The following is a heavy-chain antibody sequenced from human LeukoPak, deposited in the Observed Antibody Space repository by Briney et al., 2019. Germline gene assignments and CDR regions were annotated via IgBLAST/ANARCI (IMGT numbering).Heavy chain of an antibody. D-gene: IGHD5-12*01. CDR1: GFTFSSYE. Sequence: GGSLRLSCAASGFTFSSYEMNWVRQAPGKGLEWVSYISSSGSTIYYADSVKGRFTISRDNAKNSQYLQMNSLRAEDTAVYYCARDPWTNSDYDGFDYWGQGTLVTVSS. V-gene: IGHV3-48*03. CDR3: ARDPWTNSDYDGFDY. J-gene: IGHJ4*02. CDR2: ISSSGSTI.